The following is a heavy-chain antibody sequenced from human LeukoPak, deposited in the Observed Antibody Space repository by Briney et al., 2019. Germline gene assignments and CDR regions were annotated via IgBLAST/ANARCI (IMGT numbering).Heavy chain of an antibody. CDR3: ARTEYYYDSSEYYFDY. CDR2: IYYSGST. J-gene: IGHJ4*02. CDR1: GGSISSYY. V-gene: IGHV4-59*01. Sequence: SETLSLTCTVSGGSISSYYWSWIRQPPGKGLEWIGHIYYSGSTNYNASLKSRVTISVDTSKNRFSLKLSSVTAADTAVYYCARTEYYYDSSEYYFDYWGQGTLVTVSS. D-gene: IGHD3-22*01.